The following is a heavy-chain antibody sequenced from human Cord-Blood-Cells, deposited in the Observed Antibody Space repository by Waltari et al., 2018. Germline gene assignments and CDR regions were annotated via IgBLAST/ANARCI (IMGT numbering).Heavy chain of an antibody. CDR1: GGTFSSYA. Sequence: QVQLVQSGAEVKKPGSSVKVSCKASGGTFSSYAISWVRQAPGQGREWMGRIIPILGIANYAQKFQGRVTITADKSTSTAYMELSSLRSEDTAVYYCASDSAQGVAAAGTTGVFDYWGQGTLVTVSS. J-gene: IGHJ4*02. CDR2: IIPILGIA. V-gene: IGHV1-69*09. CDR3: ASDSAQGVAAAGTTGVFDY. D-gene: IGHD6-13*01.